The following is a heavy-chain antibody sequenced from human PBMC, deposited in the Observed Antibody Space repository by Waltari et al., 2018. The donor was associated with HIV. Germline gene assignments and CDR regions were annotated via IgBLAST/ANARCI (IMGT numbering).Heavy chain of an antibody. CDR3: ARAVAGTGFLDY. D-gene: IGHD6-19*01. V-gene: IGHV4-39*01. Sequence: QLQLQESGPGLVTPSETLSLTCTVSGGSICSSSYYWGWIRQPPGKGLEWIGSIYYSGSTYYNPSLKSRVTISVDTSKNQFSLKLSSVTAADTAVYYCARAVAGTGFLDYWGQGTLVTVSS. CDR2: IYYSGST. J-gene: IGHJ4*02. CDR1: GGSICSSSYY.